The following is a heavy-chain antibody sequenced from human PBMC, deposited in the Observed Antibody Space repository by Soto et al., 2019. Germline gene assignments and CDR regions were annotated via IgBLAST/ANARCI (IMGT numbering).Heavy chain of an antibody. Sequence: EVQLVESGGGLVQPGRSLRLSCAASGFTFDDYAMHWVRQAPGKGLEWVSGISWNSGSIGYADSVKGRFTISRDNAKNSLYLQMNSLRAEDTALYYCAKYRALVLSFYFDYLGQGTLVTVSS. D-gene: IGHD6-13*01. CDR3: AKYRALVLSFYFDY. CDR2: ISWNSGSI. V-gene: IGHV3-9*01. J-gene: IGHJ4*02. CDR1: GFTFDDYA.